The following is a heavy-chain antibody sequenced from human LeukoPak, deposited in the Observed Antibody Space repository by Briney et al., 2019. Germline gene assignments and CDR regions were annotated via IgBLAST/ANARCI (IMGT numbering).Heavy chain of an antibody. CDR1: EFTFSDYY. CDR2: ISDSAINT. V-gene: IGHV3-11*01. D-gene: IGHD3-10*01. J-gene: IGHJ6*02. Sequence: GGSLRLSCEASEFTFSDYYMSWIRQAPGKGLEWISYISDSAINTHYADSVKGRFTISRDNAKKLPVLEMKSLRSEDTAVYYCAAYYGSGSVNYYRGMDIWGQGTTVTVSS. CDR3: AAYYGSGSVNYYRGMDI.